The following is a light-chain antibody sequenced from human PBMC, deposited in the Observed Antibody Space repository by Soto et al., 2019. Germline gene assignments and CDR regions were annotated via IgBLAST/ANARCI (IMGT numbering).Light chain of an antibody. CDR3: QQSYSTPYT. Sequence: DIKMTQSPSSLSASVGDRVTVTCRASQSISSYLNWYQQKPGQAPQLLIYGASSLQSGVPSRFSGSGSGTDFALTISSLQPEDFATYYCQQSYSTPYTFGQGTRLEIK. V-gene: IGKV1-39*01. CDR2: GAS. J-gene: IGKJ2*01. CDR1: QSISSY.